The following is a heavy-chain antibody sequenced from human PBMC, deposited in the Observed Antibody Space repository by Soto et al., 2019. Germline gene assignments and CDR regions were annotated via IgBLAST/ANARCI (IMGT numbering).Heavy chain of an antibody. CDR2: ISTSIGHT. CDR3: ARASYCSGGTCTNWFHP. CDR1: GYTFNDYG. V-gene: IGHV1-18*01. J-gene: IGHJ5*02. Sequence: QLVQSGAEVKKPGASVKVSCKASGYTFNDYGITWVRQAPGQGLEWVGWISTSIGHTNYAHSFQGRVTLTTDTSTATAHMELRSLTADDTASYYCARASYCSGGTCTNWFHPWGQGTQVTVSS. D-gene: IGHD2-15*01.